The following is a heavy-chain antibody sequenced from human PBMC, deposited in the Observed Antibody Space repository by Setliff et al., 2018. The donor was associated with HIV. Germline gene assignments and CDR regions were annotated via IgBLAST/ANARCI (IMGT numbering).Heavy chain of an antibody. J-gene: IGHJ4*02. CDR2: INAGNGNT. Sequence: ASVKVSCKASGYTFSTYAMHWVRQAPGQRLEWMGWINAGNGNTKYSQKFQGRVTITRDTSASTAYMELSSLRSDDTAVYYCARVAMVRGVIDWGQGTLVTVSS. CDR3: ARVAMVRGVID. V-gene: IGHV1-3*01. CDR1: GYTFSTYA. D-gene: IGHD3-10*01.